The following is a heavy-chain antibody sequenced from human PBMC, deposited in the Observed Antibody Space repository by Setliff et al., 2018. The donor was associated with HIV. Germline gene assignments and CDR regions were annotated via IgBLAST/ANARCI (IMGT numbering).Heavy chain of an antibody. D-gene: IGHD5-18*01. J-gene: IGHJ4*02. CDR3: ARVAYEIGYSHGYDY. CDR1: GYPLSELS. V-gene: IGHV1-24*01. CDR2: SDAEDGES. Sequence: ASVKVSCKVSGYPLSELSIHWVRQAPGKGLEWMGGSDAEDGESVYAQKFQDRVTMTEDRSTDTAYMELSSLRSEDTAVCYCARVAYEIGYSHGYDYWGQGTLVTVPQ.